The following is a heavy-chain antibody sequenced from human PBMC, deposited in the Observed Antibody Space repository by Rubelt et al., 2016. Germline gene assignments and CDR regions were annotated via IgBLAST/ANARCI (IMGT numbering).Heavy chain of an antibody. Sequence: QVQLVQSGAEVKKPGASVKVSCKASGYTFTGYYMHWVRQAPGQGLEWMGWINPNSGGTNYAQKFQGRVTMTRDTSSSTGYMGLSRLRSDDTAVYYCARSPPSMVYGGNSGFDYWGQGTLVTVSS. V-gene: IGHV1-2*02. CDR1: GYTFTGYY. D-gene: IGHD4-23*01. CDR2: INPNSGGT. CDR3: ARSPPSMVYGGNSGFDY. J-gene: IGHJ4*02.